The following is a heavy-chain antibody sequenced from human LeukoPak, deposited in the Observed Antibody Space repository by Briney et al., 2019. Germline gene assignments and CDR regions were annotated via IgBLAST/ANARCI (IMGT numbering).Heavy chain of an antibody. J-gene: IGHJ4*02. Sequence: EASVKVSCKASGGTFSSYAISWVRQAPGQGLEWMGGIIPIFGTANYAQKFQGRVTITADESTSTAYMELNSLRSEDTAVYYCASLDLYSGSSAGFDYWGQGTLVTVSS. CDR2: IIPIFGTA. CDR3: ASLDLYSGSSAGFDY. V-gene: IGHV1-69*13. CDR1: GGTFSSYA. D-gene: IGHD1-26*01.